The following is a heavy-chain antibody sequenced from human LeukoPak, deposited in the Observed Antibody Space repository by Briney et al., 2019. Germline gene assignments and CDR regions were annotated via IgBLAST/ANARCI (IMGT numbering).Heavy chain of an antibody. D-gene: IGHD6-25*01. CDR2: INPNSGGT. V-gene: IGHV1-2*02. J-gene: IGHJ4*02. CDR1: GYTFTGYY. Sequence: GASAKVSCKASGYTFTGYYMHWVRQAPGQGLEWMGWINPNSGGTNYAQKFQGRVTMTRDTPISTAYMELSRLRSDDTAVYYCARETAPDRPRDYWGQGTLVTVSS. CDR3: ARETAPDRPRDY.